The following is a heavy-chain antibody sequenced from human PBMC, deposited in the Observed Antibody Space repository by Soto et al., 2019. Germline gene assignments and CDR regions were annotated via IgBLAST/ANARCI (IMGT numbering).Heavy chain of an antibody. CDR1: GFTFSIHA. J-gene: IGHJ4*02. CDR2: IHGTRSII. V-gene: IGHV3-48*01. CDR3: ARDARNADYDY. Sequence: EVQLVESGGGLVQPGGSLRLSCEVSGFTFSIHAMNWVRQAPGKGLEWVAYIHGTRSIIYYADSVKGRFTISRDNAKNSLVLQMDRVRGDDTAVYYCARDARNADYDYWGQGTLVTVSS. D-gene: IGHD3-16*01.